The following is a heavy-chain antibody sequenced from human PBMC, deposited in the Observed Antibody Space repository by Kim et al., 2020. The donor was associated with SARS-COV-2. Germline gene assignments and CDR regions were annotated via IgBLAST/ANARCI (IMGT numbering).Heavy chain of an antibody. D-gene: IGHD3-3*01. J-gene: IGHJ4*02. V-gene: IGHV4-34*01. CDR1: GGSFSGYY. CDR3: ARVGPTIFGVVP. CDR2: INHSGST. Sequence: SETLSLTCAVYGGSFSGYYWSWIRQPPGKGLEWIGEINHSGSTNYNPSLKSRVTISVDTSKNQFSLKLSSVTAADTAVYYCARVGPTIFGVVPWGQGTLVTVSS.